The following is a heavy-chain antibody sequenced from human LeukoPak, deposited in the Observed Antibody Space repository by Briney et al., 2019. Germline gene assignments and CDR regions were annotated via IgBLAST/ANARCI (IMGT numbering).Heavy chain of an antibody. J-gene: IGHJ4*02. Sequence: GASVKVSCKASGYTFTGYYMHWVRQAPGQGLEWMGRINPNSGGTNYAQKFQGRVTMTRDTSISTAYMELSRLRSEDTAVYYCARAAGKGYYDSSGYPYWGQGTLVTVSS. V-gene: IGHV1-2*06. CDR1: GYTFTGYY. CDR3: ARAAGKGYYDSSGYPY. CDR2: INPNSGGT. D-gene: IGHD3-22*01.